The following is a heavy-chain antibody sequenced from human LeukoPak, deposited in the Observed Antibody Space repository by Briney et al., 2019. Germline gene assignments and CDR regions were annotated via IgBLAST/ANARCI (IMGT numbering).Heavy chain of an antibody. CDR1: GFTFSSYS. V-gene: IGHV3-48*01. Sequence: PGGSLRLSCAASGFTFSSYSMNWVRQAPGKGLEWVSYISSSSSTIYYADSVKGRFTISRDNAKNSLSLQMNSLRAEDTAVYYCARDYDYSNYGPMDVWGKGTTVTVSS. CDR2: ISSSSSTI. J-gene: IGHJ6*04. D-gene: IGHD4-11*01. CDR3: ARDYDYSNYGPMDV.